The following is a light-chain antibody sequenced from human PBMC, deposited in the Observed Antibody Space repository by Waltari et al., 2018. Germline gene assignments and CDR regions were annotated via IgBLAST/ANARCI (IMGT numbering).Light chain of an antibody. J-gene: IGKJ1*01. V-gene: IGKV3-20*01. Sequence: EIVLTQSPGTLSLSPGERATLSCRASQSVRKYLAWYQQRPGQAPRLLIYDASTRATCIPDRFSGSGFGTDFSLTISRLEPEDFAVYYCQKYESLPATFGQGTKVEIK. CDR2: DAS. CDR3: QKYESLPAT. CDR1: QSVRKY.